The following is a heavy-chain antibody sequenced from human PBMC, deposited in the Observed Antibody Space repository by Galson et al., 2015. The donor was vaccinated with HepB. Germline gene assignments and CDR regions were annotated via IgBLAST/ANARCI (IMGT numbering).Heavy chain of an antibody. CDR2: INPNSGGT. V-gene: IGHV1-2*02. J-gene: IGHJ3*02. CDR1: GYTFTGYY. CDR3: AKVSGATLTPQDAFDI. Sequence: SEKVSCKASGYTFTGYYMHWVRQAPGQGLEWMGWINPNSGGTNYAQKFQGRVTMTRDTSISTAYMELSRLRSDDTAVYYCAKVSGATLTPQDAFDIWGQGTMVTVSS. D-gene: IGHD5-12*01.